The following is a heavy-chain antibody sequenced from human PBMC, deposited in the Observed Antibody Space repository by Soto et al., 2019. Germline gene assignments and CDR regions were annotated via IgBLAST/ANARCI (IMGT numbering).Heavy chain of an antibody. J-gene: IGHJ3*02. CDR3: ARMDDSSGYLPDAFDI. CDR1: GYTFTSYY. V-gene: IGHV1-46*01. Sequence: ASVKVSCKASGYTFTSYYMHWVRQAPGQGLEWMGIINPSGGSTSYAQKFQGRVTMTRDTSTSTVYMELSSLRSEDTAVYYYARMDDSSGYLPDAFDIWGQGTMVTVSS. D-gene: IGHD3-22*01. CDR2: INPSGGST.